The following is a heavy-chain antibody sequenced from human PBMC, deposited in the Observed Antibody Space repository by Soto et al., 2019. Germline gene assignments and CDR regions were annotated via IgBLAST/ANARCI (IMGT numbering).Heavy chain of an antibody. CDR3: ARSSSMIVVGAFDY. V-gene: IGHV1-18*01. D-gene: IGHD3-22*01. J-gene: IGHJ4*02. CDR2: ISAYNGNT. Sequence: SVKVSCKASGYTFTSYGISWVRQAPGQGLEWMGWISAYNGNTNYAQKLQGRVTMTTDTSTSTAYMELRSLRSDDTAVYYCARSSSMIVVGAFDYWGQGTLVTVSS. CDR1: GYTFTSYG.